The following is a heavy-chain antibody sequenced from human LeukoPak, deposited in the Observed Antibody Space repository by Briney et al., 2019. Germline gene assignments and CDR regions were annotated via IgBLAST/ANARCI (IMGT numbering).Heavy chain of an antibody. Sequence: GGSLRLSCAASGFTFSSYAIHWVRQAPGKGLEWVAVISFDGTDAFYADSVKGRFTISRDNSKNTLYLQMNSLRAEDTAVYYCARDTGAYYDSGGLDYWGQGTLVTVSS. CDR3: ARDTGAYYDSGGLDY. D-gene: IGHD3-22*01. V-gene: IGHV3-30*04. CDR2: ISFDGTDA. J-gene: IGHJ4*02. CDR1: GFTFSSYA.